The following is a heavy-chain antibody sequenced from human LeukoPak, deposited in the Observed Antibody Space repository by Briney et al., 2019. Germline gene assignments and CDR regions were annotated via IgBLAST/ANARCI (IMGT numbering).Heavy chain of an antibody. CDR1: GGTFSSYA. V-gene: IGHV1-69*04. CDR3: ARGTNYYDSSGYYKFYNWFDP. CDR2: IIPILGIA. D-gene: IGHD3-22*01. Sequence: SVKVSCKASGGTFSSYAISWVRQAPGQGLEWMGRIIPILGIASYAQKFQGRVTITTDESTSTAYMELSSLRSEDTAVYYCARGTNYYDSSGYYKFYNWFDPWGQGTLVTVSS. J-gene: IGHJ5*02.